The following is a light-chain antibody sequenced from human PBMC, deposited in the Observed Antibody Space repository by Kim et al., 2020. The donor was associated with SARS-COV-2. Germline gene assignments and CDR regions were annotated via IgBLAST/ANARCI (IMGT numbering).Light chain of an antibody. J-gene: IGLJ2*01. CDR3: FLSYSGVVV. V-gene: IGLV7-46*01. CDR2: ETI. CDR1: TGAVTSGHY. Sequence: PGGTVTPARGARTGAVTSGHYPYRFQQKSGQAPRTLIYETINKHSSTPGRVSGSLLGGKAALTISGAQPEDEAEYYCFLSYSGVVVFGGGTQLTVL.